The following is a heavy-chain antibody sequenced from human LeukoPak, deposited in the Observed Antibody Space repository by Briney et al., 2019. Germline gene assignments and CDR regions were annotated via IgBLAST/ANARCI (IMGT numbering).Heavy chain of an antibody. CDR1: GYRFTSYW. Sequence: GASLKISSQGSGYRFTSYWIGWVRQVPGKGLEWMGIIYPGDSDTRYSPYFQGQVTISADKSISTAYLQWSSLKASDTAIYYCARRLDYGGNTHGYWGQGTLVTVFS. D-gene: IGHD4-23*01. V-gene: IGHV5-51*01. CDR2: IYPGDSDT. CDR3: ARRLDYGGNTHGY. J-gene: IGHJ4*02.